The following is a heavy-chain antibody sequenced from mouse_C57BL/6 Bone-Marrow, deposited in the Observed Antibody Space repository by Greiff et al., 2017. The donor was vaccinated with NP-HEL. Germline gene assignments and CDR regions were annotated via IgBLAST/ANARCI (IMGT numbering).Heavy chain of an antibody. CDR1: GFTFSDYG. J-gene: IGHJ2*01. Sequence: EVKLMESGGGLVKPGGSLKLSCAASGFTFSDYGMHWVRQAPEKGLEWVAYISSGSSTIYYADTVKGRFTISRDNAKNTLFLQMTSLRSEDTSMYYCARRPYGSSYGVDYWGKGTTLTVSS. V-gene: IGHV5-17*01. CDR2: ISSGSSTI. CDR3: ARRPYGSSYGVDY. D-gene: IGHD1-1*01.